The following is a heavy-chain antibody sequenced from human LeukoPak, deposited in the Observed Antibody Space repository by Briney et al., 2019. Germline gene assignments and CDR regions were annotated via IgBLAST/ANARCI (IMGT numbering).Heavy chain of an antibody. J-gene: IGHJ4*02. CDR2: INWNGGST. CDR3: ARDRNYDSSGYYDY. Sequence: GGSLRLSCAASGFTFDDYGMSWVRQAPGKGLEWVPGINWNGGSTGYADSVKGRFTISRDNAKNSLYLQMNSLRAEDTALYYCARDRNYDSSGYYDYWGQGTLVTVSS. V-gene: IGHV3-20*04. CDR1: GFTFDDYG. D-gene: IGHD3-22*01.